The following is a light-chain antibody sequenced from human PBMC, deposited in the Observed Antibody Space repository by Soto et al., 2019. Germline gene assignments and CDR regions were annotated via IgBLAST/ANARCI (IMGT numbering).Light chain of an antibody. V-gene: IGKV1-5*01. J-gene: IGKJ4*01. CDR3: QQYNIYPLT. Sequence: DIQMTQSPSTLCAFVGDRVTITCRASQRISSWLAWYQQKPGKAPKLLIYAASSLQSGVPSRFSGSGSGTDFTLTIFSLQPEDLATYYCQQYNIYPLTFGGGTKVDIK. CDR1: QRISSW. CDR2: AAS.